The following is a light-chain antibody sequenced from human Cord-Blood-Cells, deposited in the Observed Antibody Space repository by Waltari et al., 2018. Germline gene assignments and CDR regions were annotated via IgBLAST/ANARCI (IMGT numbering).Light chain of an antibody. J-gene: IGKJ1*01. Sequence: DIVMTQSPDSLVVSLGERATINCKSSQSVLYSSNNKNYLAWYQQKPGQPPKLLINWASTRKAGVTDRFSGSGSGTDFTLTISSLQAEDVAVYYCQQYYSTPWTFGQGTKVEIK. CDR1: QSVLYSSNNKNY. CDR2: WAS. V-gene: IGKV4-1*01. CDR3: QQYYSTPWT.